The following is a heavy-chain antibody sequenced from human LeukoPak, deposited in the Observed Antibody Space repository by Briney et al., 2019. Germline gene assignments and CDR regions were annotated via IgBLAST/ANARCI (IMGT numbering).Heavy chain of an antibody. J-gene: IGHJ5*02. CDR1: RGSISNYY. CDR3: ARARYNWNTFQSHGWFDP. Sequence: SETLSLTCTASRGSISNYYWSWIRQPAGKGLEWIGRIYNSGSTDYNPSLKSRVSISVDTSKNQFSLKLSSVTAADTAVYYCARARYNWNTFQSHGWFDPWGQGTLVTVSS. CDR2: IYNSGST. D-gene: IGHD1/OR15-1a*01. V-gene: IGHV4-4*07.